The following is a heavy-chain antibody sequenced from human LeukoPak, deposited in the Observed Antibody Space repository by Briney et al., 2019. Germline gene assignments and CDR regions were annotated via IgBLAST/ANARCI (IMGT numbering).Heavy chain of an antibody. V-gene: IGHV3-73*01. CDR3: TSRGWP. J-gene: IGHJ4*02. CDR2: IRSKAHSYAT. Sequence: GRTLGLSCAASGFTFSGSSMQWLRQPPGKGLEWVGRIRSKAHSYATAYAASVKGRFTISRDDSKNTAYLQMNSLKTEDTAVYYCTSRGWPWGQGTLVTVSS. D-gene: IGHD6-19*01. CDR1: GFTFSGSS.